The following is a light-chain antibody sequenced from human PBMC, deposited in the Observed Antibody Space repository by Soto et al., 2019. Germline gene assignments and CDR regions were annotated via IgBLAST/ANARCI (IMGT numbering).Light chain of an antibody. Sequence: DIVLTQSPGTLCLSPGERATLSCRASQSVSSSYLAWYQQKPGQAPRLLIYGASSRAAGIPDRFSGSGSGRDFTLTISRLEPEDFAVYYCQQYGNSPWTFGQGTKVEI. CDR1: QSVSSSY. CDR3: QQYGNSPWT. V-gene: IGKV3-20*01. CDR2: GAS. J-gene: IGKJ1*01.